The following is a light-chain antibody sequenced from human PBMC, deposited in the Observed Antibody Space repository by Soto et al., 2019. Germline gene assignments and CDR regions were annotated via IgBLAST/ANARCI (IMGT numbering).Light chain of an antibody. CDR1: QSVSSSY. V-gene: IGKV3D-20*02. CDR2: DAS. CDR3: QQRSSWPRIT. Sequence: EIVLTQSPGTLSLSPGERATLSCRASQSVSSSYLAWYQQKPGQAPRLLIYDASNRAPGIPARFSGSGSGTDFTLTISSLEPDDFAVYYCQQRSSWPRITFGQGKRLEIK. J-gene: IGKJ5*01.